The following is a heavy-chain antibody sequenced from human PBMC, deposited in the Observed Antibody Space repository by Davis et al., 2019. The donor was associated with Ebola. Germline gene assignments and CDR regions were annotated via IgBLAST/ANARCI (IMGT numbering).Heavy chain of an antibody. D-gene: IGHD2-21*02. CDR1: GFTLSNYA. J-gene: IGHJ4*02. V-gene: IGHV3-23*01. Sequence: PGGSLRLSCVASGFTLSNYAMNWVRQAPGKGLEWVSIIGGSGGSKLYADSVKGRFTISRDSPKNTLYLQMNSLRAEDTAVYYCTKGLGEYCDGACSSRIVDSWGQGTLVTVS. CDR2: IGGSGGSK. CDR3: TKGLGEYCDGACSSRIVDS.